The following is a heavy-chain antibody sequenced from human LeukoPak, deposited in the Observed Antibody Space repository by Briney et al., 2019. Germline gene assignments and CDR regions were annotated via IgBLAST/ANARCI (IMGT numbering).Heavy chain of an antibody. Sequence: GGYLGLSCVASGFSFRNYAIHWVRQAPGKGLEYVSVINTDGRITYYADSVKGRFTISRDNSKNTVYLQMDSLRGEDMAVYYCTRDGGSFCDFDYWGQGALVTVSS. V-gene: IGHV3-64*02. CDR2: INTDGRIT. CDR3: TRDGGSFCDFDY. J-gene: IGHJ4*02. D-gene: IGHD1-26*01. CDR1: GFSFRNYA.